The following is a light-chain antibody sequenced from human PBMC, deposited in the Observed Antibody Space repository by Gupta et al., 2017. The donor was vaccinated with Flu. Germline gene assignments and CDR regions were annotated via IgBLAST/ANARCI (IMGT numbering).Light chain of an antibody. J-gene: IGLJ2*01. V-gene: IGLV1-44*01. CDR2: KST. CDR1: SSNIGSHS. Sequence: QSVLTQPPSASGTPGQRVTISCSGSSSNIGSHSVSWYQQLPGTAPKLLIYKSTPRPSVVPDRFAGSKSGTSASLAISVLQSEDEADYYCAAWDDSLLRVFGGGTKVTVL. CDR3: AAWDDSLLRV.